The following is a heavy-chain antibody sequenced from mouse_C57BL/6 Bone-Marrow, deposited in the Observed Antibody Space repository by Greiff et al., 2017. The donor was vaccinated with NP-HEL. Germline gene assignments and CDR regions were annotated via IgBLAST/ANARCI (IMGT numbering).Heavy chain of an antibody. J-gene: IGHJ1*03. CDR3: ARRGRVWYFDV. CDR1: GFTFSDYG. CDR2: ISNLAYSI. D-gene: IGHD1-1*01. V-gene: IGHV5-15*01. Sequence: EVQLVESGGGLVQPGGSLKLSCAASGFTFSDYGMAWVRQAPRKGPEWVAFISNLAYSIYYADTVTGRFTISRENAKNTLYLEMSSLRPEDTAMYYCARRGRVWYFDVWGTGTTVTVSS.